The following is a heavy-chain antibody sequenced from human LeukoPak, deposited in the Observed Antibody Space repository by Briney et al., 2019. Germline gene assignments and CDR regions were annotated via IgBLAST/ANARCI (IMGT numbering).Heavy chain of an antibody. Sequence: GGSLRLSCAASGFTFSSYDMNWVRQAPGKGLEWVSSISSSTTTMYYADSVRGRFTISRDNAKNSLFLQINSLRAEDTAVYYCANGGTYSSGPWGQGTLVTVSS. CDR2: ISSSTTTM. J-gene: IGHJ5*02. V-gene: IGHV3-48*04. CDR3: ANGGTYSSGP. D-gene: IGHD3-22*01. CDR1: GFTFSSYD.